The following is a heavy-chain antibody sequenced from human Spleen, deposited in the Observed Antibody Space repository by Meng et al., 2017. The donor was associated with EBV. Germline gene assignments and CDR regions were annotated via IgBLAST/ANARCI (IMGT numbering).Heavy chain of an antibody. J-gene: IGHJ4*02. CDR2: IYWEDDK. V-gene: IGHV2-5*02. CDR3: THTFDFWAGYYSNYFGH. CDR1: GFSLSTRGVT. Sequence: QITLKESGPTLVKPTXTLTLTCSFSGFSLSTRGVTGGWIRQPPGKALEWLALIYWEDDKQYNPSLESRLTITKDTSKDSVVLTMTNMDPVDTATYYCTHTFDFWAGYYSNYFGHWGQGILVTVSS. D-gene: IGHD3/OR15-3a*01.